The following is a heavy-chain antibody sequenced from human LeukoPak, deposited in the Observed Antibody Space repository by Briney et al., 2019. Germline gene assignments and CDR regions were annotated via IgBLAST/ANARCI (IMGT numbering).Heavy chain of an antibody. CDR3: ARDRGGFGVVVPAAMGSPSSYYYYMDV. V-gene: IGHV4-4*07. CDR1: GGSISSYY. D-gene: IGHD2-2*01. J-gene: IGHJ6*03. CDR2: IYTSGST. Sequence: SETLSLTCTVSGGSISSYYWSWIRQPAGKGLEWIGRIYTSGSTNYNPSLKSRVTMSVDTSKNQFSLKLSSVTAADTAVYYCARDRGGFGVVVPAAMGSPSSYYYYMDVWGKGTTVTISS.